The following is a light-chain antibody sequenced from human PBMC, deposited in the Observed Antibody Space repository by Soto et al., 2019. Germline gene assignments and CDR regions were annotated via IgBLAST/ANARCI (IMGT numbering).Light chain of an antibody. Sequence: DIQMTQSPSSLSASVGARVTITCRASQSISTYLNWYQRKPGKAPNLLIYAASTLQSGVPSRFSGSGCGTEYSLTIISLQPEDFFNYYCQQSYSTPGWTFGQGTKVDIK. V-gene: IGKV1-39*01. CDR1: QSISTY. J-gene: IGKJ1*01. CDR3: QQSYSTPGWT. CDR2: AAS.